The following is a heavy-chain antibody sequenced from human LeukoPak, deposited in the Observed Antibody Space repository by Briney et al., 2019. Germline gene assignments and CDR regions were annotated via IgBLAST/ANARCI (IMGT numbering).Heavy chain of an antibody. CDR2: IYYSGST. J-gene: IGHJ2*01. Sequence: SETLSLTCTVSGGSISSHYWSWIRQPPGKGLEWIGYIYYSGSTNYNPSLKSRVTISVDTSKNQFSLKLSSVTAADTAVYYCARSTQPTVTTILNWYFDLWGRGTLVTVSS. D-gene: IGHD4-17*01. CDR1: GGSISSHY. V-gene: IGHV4-59*11. CDR3: ARSTQPTVTTILNWYFDL.